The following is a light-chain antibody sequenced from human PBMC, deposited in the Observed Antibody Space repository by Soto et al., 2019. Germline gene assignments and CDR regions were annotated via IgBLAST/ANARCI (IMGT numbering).Light chain of an antibody. J-gene: IGKJ1*01. Sequence: DLQMTQSPSTLSASVGDRVTITCRASQSISNWLAWYQQKAGKAPKLLIYDAASLQSGVPSRFSGSGSGTEFTLTISSLQPDDLAIYYCLQFHSYPWTFGQGTKVEVK. CDR2: DAA. CDR3: LQFHSYPWT. V-gene: IGKV1-5*01. CDR1: QSISNW.